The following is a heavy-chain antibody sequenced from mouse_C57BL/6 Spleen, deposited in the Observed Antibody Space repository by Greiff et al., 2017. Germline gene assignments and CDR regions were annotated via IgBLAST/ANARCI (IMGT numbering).Heavy chain of an antibody. D-gene: IGHD2-5*01. CDR1: GYSITSGYY. CDR3: ARGGCSNSAFDY. V-gene: IGHV3-6*01. J-gene: IGHJ2*01. CDR2: ISYDGSN. Sequence: EVQLVESGPGLVKPSQSLSLTCSVSGYSITSGYYWNWIRQFPGNKLEWMGYISYDGSNNYNPSLKNRISITRDTSKNQFFLKLNSVTTEDTATYYCARGGCSNSAFDYWGQGTTLTVSS.